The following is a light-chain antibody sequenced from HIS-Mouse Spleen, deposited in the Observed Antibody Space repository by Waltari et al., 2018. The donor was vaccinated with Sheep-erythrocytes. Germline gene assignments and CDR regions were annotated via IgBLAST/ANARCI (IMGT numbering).Light chain of an antibody. CDR3: CSYAGSSTPWV. CDR2: EGS. CDR1: SRDVGRYNL. V-gene: IGLV2-23*01. Sequence: QSSLTQPASVSGSPGQSITISCTGTSRDVGRYNLVSWYQQHPGKAPKPMIYEGSKRPSGVSNRFSGSKSGNTVSLTISGLQAEDEADYYCCSYAGSSTPWVFGGGTKLTVL. J-gene: IGLJ3*02.